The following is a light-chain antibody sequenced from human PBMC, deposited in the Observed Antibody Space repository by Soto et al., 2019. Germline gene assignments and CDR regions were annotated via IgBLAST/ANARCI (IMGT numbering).Light chain of an antibody. CDR3: QQYAARSPWT. CDR1: QSLPSTW. J-gene: IGKJ1*01. V-gene: IGKV1-5*03. Sequence: DVQMTQSPSTLSASVGDKVTITCRASQSLPSTWLAWFQQRPGKAPNVLINKGSALASGVSSRLSGSGSGTEFTLTISRLQRDDFATYFCQQYAARSPWTFGQGTRV. CDR2: KGS.